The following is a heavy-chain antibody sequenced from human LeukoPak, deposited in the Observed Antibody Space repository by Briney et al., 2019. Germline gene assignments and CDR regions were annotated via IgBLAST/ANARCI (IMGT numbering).Heavy chain of an antibody. Sequence: GGSLSLSCAASGFTFSIYAMHWVRQAPGKGREWVVVISYEGSNKYYADSVKGRFTISRDNSKNTLYLQMNRLRAEDTAVYYCARGPKAVAGTQAGYWGQGTLVTVSS. V-gene: IGHV3-30-3*01. CDR2: ISYEGSNK. D-gene: IGHD6-19*01. CDR1: GFTFSIYA. CDR3: ARGPKAVAGTQAGY. J-gene: IGHJ4*02.